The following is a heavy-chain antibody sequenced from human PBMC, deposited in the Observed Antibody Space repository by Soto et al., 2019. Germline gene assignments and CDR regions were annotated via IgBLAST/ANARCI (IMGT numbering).Heavy chain of an antibody. D-gene: IGHD1-7*01. Sequence: GGSLRLSCAASGFTVSSDYMSWVRQAPGKGLEWVSVIYSGGTTYYADSVKGRFTISRDNSKNTLYLQMNSLRAEDTAVYYCARDANWNYPSYFDYWGQGTLVTVSS. J-gene: IGHJ4*02. CDR1: GFTVSSDY. CDR2: IYSGGTT. CDR3: ARDANWNYPSYFDY. V-gene: IGHV3-53*01.